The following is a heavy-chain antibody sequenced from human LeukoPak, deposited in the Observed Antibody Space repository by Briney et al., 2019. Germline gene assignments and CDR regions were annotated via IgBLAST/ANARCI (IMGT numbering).Heavy chain of an antibody. J-gene: IGHJ4*02. CDR2: ICPGDSDT. V-gene: IGHV5-51*01. CDR3: ARLIVATGCYFDY. CDR1: GYSFTSYW. Sequence: GESLKISCEGSGYSFTSYWIGWVRQMPGKGLEWMGIICPGDSDTRHSPSFQGQVTISADKSISTAYLQWSSLKASDTAMYYCARLIVATGCYFDYWGQGTLVTVSS. D-gene: IGHD5-12*01.